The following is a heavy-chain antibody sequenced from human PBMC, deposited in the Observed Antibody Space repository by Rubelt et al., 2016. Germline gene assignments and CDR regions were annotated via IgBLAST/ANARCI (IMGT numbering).Heavy chain of an antibody. D-gene: IGHD5-24*01. CDR1: GFTFSSYS. Sequence: EVQLVESGGGLVQPGGSLRLSCAASGFTFSSYSMNWVRQAPGKGLDWVSSISGSGGSTYYADSVKGQFTIYRENSKNTLYLQMNSLRADDTAVYYCAKETVKGWLRGFDWWGQGTLVTVSS. CDR3: AKETVKGWLRGFDW. J-gene: IGHJ4*02. V-gene: IGHV3-23*04. CDR2: ISGSGGST.